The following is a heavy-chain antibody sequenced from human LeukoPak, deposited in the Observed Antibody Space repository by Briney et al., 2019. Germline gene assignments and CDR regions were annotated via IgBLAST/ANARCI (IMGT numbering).Heavy chain of an antibody. CDR2: ISYDGSNK. CDR3: ARSLLINGGDFDY. J-gene: IGHJ4*02. CDR1: GFTFSSYA. D-gene: IGHD2-21*01. Sequence: GGSLRLSCAASGFTFSSYAMHWVRQAPGKGLEWVAVISYDGSNKYYADSVKGRFTISRDNSKNTLYLQMNSLRAEDTAVYYCARSLLINGGDFDYWGQGTLVTVSS. V-gene: IGHV3-30*04.